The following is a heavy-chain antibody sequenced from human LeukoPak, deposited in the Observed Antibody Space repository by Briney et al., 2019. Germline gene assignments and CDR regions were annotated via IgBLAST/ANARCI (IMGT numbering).Heavy chain of an antibody. D-gene: IGHD1-14*01. CDR1: GYSFTAYH. CDR2: INPNSGAT. J-gene: IGHJ4*02. Sequence: ASVTVSFKASGYSFTAYHLHWVRQAPGQGLEWMGWINPNSGATNYAQKFQGRVTMTRDTSLITAYMELSRLRSDDTAVYYCARETRSYCDYWGQGTLVTVSS. V-gene: IGHV1-2*02. CDR3: ARETRSYCDY.